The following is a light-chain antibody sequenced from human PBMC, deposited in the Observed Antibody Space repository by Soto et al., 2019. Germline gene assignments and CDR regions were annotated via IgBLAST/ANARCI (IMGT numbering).Light chain of an antibody. CDR1: QTISSW. Sequence: DIQMTQSPSTLSGSVGDRVTITCRASQTISSWLAWYQQKPGKAPNLLIYKASTLKSGVPPRVSGSGSGTEFTVTISSLQPDDFPTYYCQHYNSSSEAFGQGTKVDLK. V-gene: IGKV1-5*03. CDR2: KAS. J-gene: IGKJ1*01. CDR3: QHYNSSSEA.